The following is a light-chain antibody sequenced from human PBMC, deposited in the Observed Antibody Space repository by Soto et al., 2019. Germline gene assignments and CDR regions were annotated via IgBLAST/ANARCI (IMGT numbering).Light chain of an antibody. CDR1: QSVSSD. J-gene: IGKJ1*01. Sequence: EMVMTQSPAALSVSPGERATLSCWASQSVSSDLAWYQQKPGQAPRLLIYNASTRATGIPARFSGSGSGTEFTLTISGLQSEDFAVYYCQQYNIWPRWTFGRGTKVDIK. CDR2: NAS. V-gene: IGKV3-15*01. CDR3: QQYNIWPRWT.